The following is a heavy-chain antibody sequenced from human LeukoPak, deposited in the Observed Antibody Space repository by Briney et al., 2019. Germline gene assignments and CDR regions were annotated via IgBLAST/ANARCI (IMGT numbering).Heavy chain of an antibody. CDR1: GFIVSSNY. CDR2: ISSSSSYI. D-gene: IGHD3-3*01. CDR3: ARAPLGVVTRNFFDY. Sequence: GGSLRLSRAASGFIVSSNYMNWVRQAPGKGLEWVSSISSSSSYIYYADSVKGRFTISRDNAKNSLYLQMNSLRAEDTAVYYCARAPLGVVTRNFFDYWGQGTLVTVSS. J-gene: IGHJ4*02. V-gene: IGHV3-21*01.